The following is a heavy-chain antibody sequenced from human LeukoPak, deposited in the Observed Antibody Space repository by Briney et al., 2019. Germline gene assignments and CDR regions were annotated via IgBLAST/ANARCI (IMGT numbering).Heavy chain of an antibody. Sequence: PSETLSLTCAVYGGFFSGYYWSWIRPPPGKGLEWIGEINHSGSTNYNPSLKSRVTISVDTSKNQFSLKLSSVTAADTAVYYCAIPRNYYDSSGYALDYWGQGTLVTVSS. CDR2: INHSGST. J-gene: IGHJ4*02. CDR1: GGFFSGYY. D-gene: IGHD3-22*01. CDR3: AIPRNYYDSSGYALDY. V-gene: IGHV4-34*01.